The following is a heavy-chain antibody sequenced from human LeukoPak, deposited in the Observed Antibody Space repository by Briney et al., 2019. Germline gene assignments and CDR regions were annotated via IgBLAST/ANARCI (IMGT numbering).Heavy chain of an antibody. CDR3: ATYTHWVAGDV. D-gene: IGHD3-16*01. Sequence: GSLRLSCAASTVTFSNYWMSWVRQAPGKGLEWVANMKQDGSEQYYVDSVKGRFTTSRDSAKNSLYLQMSSLRAEDTAVYYCATYTHWVAGDVWGQGTTVTVSS. CDR2: MKQDGSEQ. CDR1: TVTFSNYW. V-gene: IGHV3-7*01. J-gene: IGHJ6*02.